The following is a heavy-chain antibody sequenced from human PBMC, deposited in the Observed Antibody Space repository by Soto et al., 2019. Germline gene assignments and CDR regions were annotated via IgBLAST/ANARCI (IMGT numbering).Heavy chain of an antibody. D-gene: IGHD3-3*01. V-gene: IGHV1-24*01. CDR3: ATRRSGRFLECLPEGSLGY. CDR2: FDPEAGQT. Sequence: QVQLVQSGAEVKKPGASVKVSCKVSGYTLTDLYMQWARQAPGKGLEWMGGFDPEAGQTSYAQKFQGRVNMTEDRATDTAYMELSRLRSEDTAVYYCATRRSGRFLECLPEGSLGYWGQGTLVTVSS. J-gene: IGHJ1*01. CDR1: GYTLTDLY.